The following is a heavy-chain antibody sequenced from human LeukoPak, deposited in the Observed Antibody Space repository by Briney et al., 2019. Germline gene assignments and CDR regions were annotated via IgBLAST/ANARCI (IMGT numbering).Heavy chain of an antibody. J-gene: IGHJ6*02. Sequence: SETLSLTCAVYGGSFSGYYWSWIRQPPGKGLEWTGEINHSGSTNYNPSLKSRVTISVDTSKNQFSLKLSSVTAADTAVYYCARVRYFDWSGTYGMDVWGQGTTVTVSS. CDR3: ARVRYFDWSGTYGMDV. CDR2: INHSGST. V-gene: IGHV4-34*01. D-gene: IGHD3-9*01. CDR1: GGSFSGYY.